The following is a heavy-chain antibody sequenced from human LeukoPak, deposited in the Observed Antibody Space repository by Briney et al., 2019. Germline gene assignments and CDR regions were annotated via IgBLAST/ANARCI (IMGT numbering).Heavy chain of an antibody. CDR3: ASLGYCSSTSCYPSRY. J-gene: IGHJ4*02. V-gene: IGHV1-2*02. D-gene: IGHD2-2*01. CDR2: INPNSGGT. Sequence: ASVKVSCKASGYTFTGYYMHWVRQAPGQGLEWMGWINPNSGGTNYAQKFQGRVTMARGTSISTAYMELSRLRSDDTAVYYCASLGYCSSTSCYPSRYWGQGTLVTVSS. CDR1: GYTFTGYY.